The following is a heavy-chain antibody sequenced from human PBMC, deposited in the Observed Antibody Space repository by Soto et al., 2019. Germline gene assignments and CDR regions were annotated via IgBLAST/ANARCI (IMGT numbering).Heavy chain of an antibody. J-gene: IGHJ4*02. D-gene: IGHD6-13*01. CDR1: GASFSGYY. CDR2: ISHSGST. Sequence: ETLSPTCAASGASFSGYYCSWIRQPPGKGPEWIGEISHSGSTNYNSSLESRVTISVDTSKNQLFLKLSSVTAADTAVYYCVRALAAVQEWGQGTPVTVSS. V-gene: IGHV4-34*01. CDR3: VRALAAVQE.